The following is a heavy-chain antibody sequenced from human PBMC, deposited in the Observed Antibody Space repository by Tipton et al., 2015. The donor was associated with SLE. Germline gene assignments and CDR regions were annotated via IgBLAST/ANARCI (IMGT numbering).Heavy chain of an antibody. V-gene: IGHV4-59*01. CDR3: ARDLGSSGSFDY. CDR1: GGSISSYY. D-gene: IGHD6-13*01. Sequence: TLSLTCTVSGGSISSYYWSWIRQPPGKGLEWIGYIYYSGSTNYNPSLKSRVTISVDTSKNQFSLKLSSVTAADTAVYYCARDLGSSGSFDYWGRGTLVTVSS. J-gene: IGHJ4*02. CDR2: IYYSGST.